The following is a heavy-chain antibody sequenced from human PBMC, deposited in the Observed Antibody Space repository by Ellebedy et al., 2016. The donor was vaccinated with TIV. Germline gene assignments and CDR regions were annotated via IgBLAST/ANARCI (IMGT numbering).Heavy chain of an antibody. Sequence: GESLKISCAASGFTFSGYAMSWVRQTLGQRLEWVSGINSRGGTTSYADSVKGRFTISRDNSKNTLYLQMNSLRAEDTAVYYCAKDKVFGDSKLEIDVWGQGTTVTVSS. J-gene: IGHJ6*02. CDR2: INSRGGTT. CDR3: AKDKVFGDSKLEIDV. CDR1: GFTFSGYA. D-gene: IGHD4-17*01. V-gene: IGHV3-23*01.